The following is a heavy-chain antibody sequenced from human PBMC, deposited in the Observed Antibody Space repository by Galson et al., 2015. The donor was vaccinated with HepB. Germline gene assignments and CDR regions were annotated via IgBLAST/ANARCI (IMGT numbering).Heavy chain of an antibody. D-gene: IGHD6-13*01. J-gene: IGHJ4*02. V-gene: IGHV3-7*01. CDR3: ARGTGVGIAAPPGYFDY. CDR2: IKQDGSEK. CDR1: GFTFSSYR. Sequence: SLRLSCAASGFTFSSYRMSWVRQAPGKGLEWVANIKQDGSEKYYVDSVKGRFTISRDNAKNSLYLQMNSLRAEDTAVYYCARGTGVGIAAPPGYFDYWGQGTLVTVSS.